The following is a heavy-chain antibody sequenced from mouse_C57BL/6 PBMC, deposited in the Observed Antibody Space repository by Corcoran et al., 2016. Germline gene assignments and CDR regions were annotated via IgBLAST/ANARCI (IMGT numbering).Heavy chain of an antibody. V-gene: IGHV1-80*01. CDR3: ARGTTVSWYFDV. Sequence: QVQLQQSGAELVKPGASVKISCKASGYAFSSYWMNWVKQRPGKGLEWIGQIYPGDGDTNYNGKFKGKATLTADKSSSTAYMQLSSLTSEDSAVYFCARGTTVSWYFDVWGTGTTVTVSS. D-gene: IGHD1-1*01. J-gene: IGHJ1*03. CDR1: GYAFSSYW. CDR2: IYPGDGDT.